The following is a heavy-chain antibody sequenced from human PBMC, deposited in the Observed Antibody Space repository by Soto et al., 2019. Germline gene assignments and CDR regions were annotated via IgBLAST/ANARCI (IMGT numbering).Heavy chain of an antibody. CDR1: GYTFTGYY. CDR3: ARGIVVVPAAIRDWSDP. Sequence: GASVKVSCKASGYTFTGYYMHWVRQAPGQGLEWMGWINPNSGGTNYAQKFQGRVTMTRDTSISTAYMELSRLRSDDTAVYYCARGIVVVPAAIRDWSDPWGQGTLVTVSS. V-gene: IGHV1-2*02. D-gene: IGHD2-2*02. CDR2: INPNSGGT. J-gene: IGHJ5*02.